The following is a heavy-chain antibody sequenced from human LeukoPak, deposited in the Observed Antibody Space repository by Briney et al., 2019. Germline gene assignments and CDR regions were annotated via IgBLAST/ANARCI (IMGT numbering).Heavy chain of an antibody. CDR2: IIPILGIA. Sequence: GSSVKVSCKASGGTFSSYTISWVRQAPGQGLEWMGRIIPILGIANYAQKFQGRVTITADKSTSTAYMELSSLRSEDTAVYYCARTTRRDGYEGWFDPWGQGTLVTVSS. V-gene: IGHV1-69*02. D-gene: IGHD5-24*01. CDR3: ARTTRRDGYEGWFDP. J-gene: IGHJ5*02. CDR1: GGTFSSYT.